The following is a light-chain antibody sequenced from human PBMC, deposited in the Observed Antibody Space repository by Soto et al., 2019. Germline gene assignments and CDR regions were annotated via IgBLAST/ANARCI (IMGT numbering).Light chain of an antibody. J-gene: IGKJ4*01. CDR1: QGISSY. CDR2: AAS. Sequence: DIQFTQSPSFLSASVGDGVTITCRASQGISSYLAWYQQKPGKAPKLLISAASTLQSGVPSRFSGGGSGTDFTLTISSLQPEDFGTYYCQRSYTSPVTFGGGTKVDIK. V-gene: IGKV1-9*01. CDR3: QRSYTSPVT.